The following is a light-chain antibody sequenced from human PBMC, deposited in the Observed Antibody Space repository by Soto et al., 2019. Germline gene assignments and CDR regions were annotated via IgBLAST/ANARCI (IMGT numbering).Light chain of an antibody. CDR2: GAS. J-gene: IGKJ1*01. V-gene: IGKV1-39*01. CDR1: QIIISY. CDR3: QQTYSAPWT. Sequence: DIQMTQSPSSLSASVGDTVTITCRASQIIISYLNWYQQKPGKAPNLLIYGASSLQSGVPSRFSRSASGTDFTLPISSLQPQDFATYYCQQTYSAPWTFGQGSKVDIK.